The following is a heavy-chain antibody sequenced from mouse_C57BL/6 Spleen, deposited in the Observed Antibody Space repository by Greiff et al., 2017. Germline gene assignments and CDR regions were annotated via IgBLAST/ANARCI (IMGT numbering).Heavy chain of an antibody. J-gene: IGHJ3*01. CDR1: GFTFSNYW. V-gene: IGHV6-3*01. Sequence: EVKVVESGGGLVQPGGSMKLSCVASGFTFSNYWMNWVRQSPETGLEWVAQIRLKSDNYATHYAESVKGRFTISRDYSKSSVYLQMNNLMAEDTGIYYCTKDGYYLKPFAYWGQGTLVTVSA. CDR2: IRLKSDNYAT. CDR3: TKDGYYLKPFAY. D-gene: IGHD2-3*01.